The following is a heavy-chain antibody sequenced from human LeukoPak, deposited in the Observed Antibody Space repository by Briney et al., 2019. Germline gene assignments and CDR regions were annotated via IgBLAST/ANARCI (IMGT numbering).Heavy chain of an antibody. CDR2: IYYSGNT. D-gene: IGHD2-15*01. Sequence: SETLSLTCTVSGGSISSSTYHWGWIRQPPGRGLEWIGSIYYSGNTYYNPSLKSRVTISVDTSKNQFSVKLSSVTAAYTAVYYCARHSSPHAGSSSWYDFWGQGTLVTVSS. CDR1: GGSISSSTYH. CDR3: ARHSSPHAGSSSWYDF. J-gene: IGHJ5*01. V-gene: IGHV4-39*01.